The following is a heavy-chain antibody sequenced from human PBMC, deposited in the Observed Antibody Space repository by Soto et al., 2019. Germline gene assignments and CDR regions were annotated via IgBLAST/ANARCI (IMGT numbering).Heavy chain of an antibody. D-gene: IGHD3-3*01. V-gene: IGHV3-23*01. CDR3: AKGGIFGVVITPFNWFDP. J-gene: IGHJ5*02. CDR2: ISGSGGST. Sequence: QPGGSLRLSCAASGFTFSSYAMSWVRQAPGKGLEWVSAISGSGGSTYYADSVKGRFTISRDNSKNTLYLQMNSLRAEGTAVYYCAKGGIFGVVITPFNWFDPWGQGTLVTVSS. CDR1: GFTFSSYA.